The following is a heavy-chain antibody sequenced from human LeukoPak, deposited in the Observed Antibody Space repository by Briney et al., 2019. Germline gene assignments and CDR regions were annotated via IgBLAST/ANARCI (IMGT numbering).Heavy chain of an antibody. CDR1: GYTFTSYG. D-gene: IGHD3-9*01. V-gene: IGHV1-18*01. J-gene: IGHJ4*02. Sequence: ASVKVSCKPSGYTFTSYGISWVRQAPGQGLERMGWISAYNGNTNYAQKFQGRVTMTTDTSTSTAYMELRSLRSDDTAVYYCARRISDILTGYYFDYWGQGTLVTVSS. CDR3: ARRISDILTGYYFDY. CDR2: ISAYNGNT.